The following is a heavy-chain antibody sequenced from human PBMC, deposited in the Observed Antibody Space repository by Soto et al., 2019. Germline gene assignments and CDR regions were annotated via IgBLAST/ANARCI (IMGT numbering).Heavy chain of an antibody. CDR2: IYYSGFT. V-gene: IGHV4-59*06. Sequence: SETLSLTCTVSSGSISSYYWSWIRQPPGEGLQWIGYIYYSGFTYYNPSLKSRVTISVDTSKNQFSLKLSSVTAADTAVYYCARSIDPWGQGTLVTVSS. J-gene: IGHJ5*02. CDR3: ARSIDP. CDR1: SGSISSYY.